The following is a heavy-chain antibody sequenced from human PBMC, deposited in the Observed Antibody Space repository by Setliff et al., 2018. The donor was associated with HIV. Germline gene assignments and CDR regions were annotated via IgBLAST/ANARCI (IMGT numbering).Heavy chain of an antibody. CDR3: ARGPRKGYYYGSGSVFDY. J-gene: IGHJ4*02. CDR1: GASISSYY. Sequence: PSETLSLTCTVSGASISSYYWSWIRQPPGKGLEWIGYMYTSGSTNYNPSLKSRATLSVDTSKNQFSLKLSSVTAADTAVYYCARGPRKGYYYGSGSVFDYWGQGTLVTVSS. V-gene: IGHV4-4*09. D-gene: IGHD3-10*01. CDR2: MYTSGST.